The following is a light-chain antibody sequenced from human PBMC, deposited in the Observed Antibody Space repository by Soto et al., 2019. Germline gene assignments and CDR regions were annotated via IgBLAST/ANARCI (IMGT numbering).Light chain of an antibody. J-gene: IGLJ1*01. CDR3: SSYTSRATVV. Sequence: QSALTQTASVSGSPGQSITISCIGTSSDVGGYDSVSWYQKQPDKAPKLIIYGVTNRPSGVSSRFSGSKSGNTASLTISGLRTDDEADYFCSSYTSRATVVFGTGTKVTVL. CDR1: SSDVGGYDS. V-gene: IGLV2-14*01. CDR2: GVT.